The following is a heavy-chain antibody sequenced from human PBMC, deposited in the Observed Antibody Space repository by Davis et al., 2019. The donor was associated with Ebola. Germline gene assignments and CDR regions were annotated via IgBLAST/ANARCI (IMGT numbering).Heavy chain of an antibody. CDR3: ARPYCSSTSCYSYFDY. Sequence: PGGSLRLSCAASGFTFSSYAMHWVRQAPGKGLEWVSSISSSSSYIYYADSVKGRFTISRDNAKNSLYLQMNSLRAEDTAVYYCARPYCSSTSCYSYFDYWGQGTLVTVSS. CDR1: GFTFSSYA. D-gene: IGHD2-2*01. V-gene: IGHV3-21*01. CDR2: ISSSSSYI. J-gene: IGHJ4*02.